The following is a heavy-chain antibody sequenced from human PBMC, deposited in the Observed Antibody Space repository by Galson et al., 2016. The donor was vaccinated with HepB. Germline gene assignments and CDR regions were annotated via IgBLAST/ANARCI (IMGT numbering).Heavy chain of an antibody. D-gene: IGHD3-9*01. CDR2: IYYSGNT. V-gene: IGHV4-59*01. CDR3: ARDPYYEILTGYRRAQTFDI. Sequence: GKGLEWIGYIYYSGNTNYNPSLKSRVTISVDTSKNQFSLKLSSVTAADTAVYYCARDPYYEILTGYRRAQTFDIWGQGTMVAVSS. J-gene: IGHJ3*02.